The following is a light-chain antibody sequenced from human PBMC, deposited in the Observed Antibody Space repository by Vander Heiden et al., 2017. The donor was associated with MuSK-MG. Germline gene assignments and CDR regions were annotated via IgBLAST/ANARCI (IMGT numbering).Light chain of an antibody. CDR3: QEYET. CDR1: QRVSGL. V-gene: IGKV1-5*01. Sequence: DFQVTQSPSTLSASVGDRVTITCRTRQRVSGLLAWYQQKPGKAPKLLIYDASSLAIGVPPRSRGSGSGTEFTLTINSLQPDDFATYYCQEYETFGQGTKVDLK. J-gene: IGKJ1*01. CDR2: DAS.